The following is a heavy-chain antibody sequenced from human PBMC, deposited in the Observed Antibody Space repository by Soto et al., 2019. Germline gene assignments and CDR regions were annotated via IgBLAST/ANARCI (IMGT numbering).Heavy chain of an antibody. CDR1: GYTLTDLS. J-gene: IGHJ4*02. D-gene: IGHD1-1*01. Sequence: QGQLVQSGAEVKKPGASVMVSCWVSGYTLTDLSVHWVRQAPGKGLERKGGFDPEDGETIYAQKLQGRVTMTEDASTDTASMELSSLGAEDTAVYYCATVGGTPRWGQGTLVTVSS. CDR2: FDPEDGET. CDR3: ATVGGTPR. V-gene: IGHV1-24*01.